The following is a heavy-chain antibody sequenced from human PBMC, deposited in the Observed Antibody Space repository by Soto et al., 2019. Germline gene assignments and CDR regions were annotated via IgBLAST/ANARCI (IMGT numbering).Heavy chain of an antibody. CDR1: GGSITSYY. V-gene: IGHV4-59*01. CDR2: IYYRGTT. CDR3: ARLDTVANYFDY. D-gene: IGHD1-1*01. J-gene: IGHJ4*02. Sequence: SETLSLTCAVSGGSITSYYWSWIRQPPGKGLEWIASIYYRGTTNHNPSLKSRVTISVDMSKNQFSLKLTSVTAVDTAVYFCARLDTVANYFDYWGQGALVTVSS.